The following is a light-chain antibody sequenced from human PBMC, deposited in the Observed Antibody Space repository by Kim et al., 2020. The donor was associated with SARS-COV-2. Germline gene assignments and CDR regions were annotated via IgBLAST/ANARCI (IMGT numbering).Light chain of an antibody. J-gene: IGKJ4*02. CDR1: QSVASN. CDR3: QQYNKGPTLT. Sequence: EIVMTQSPATLSVSPGDRATLSCRASQSVASNLAWYQQIPGQPPKLLIYGASMRATGISTRFSGSGSGTEFTLTISSLQSDDFAVYYCQQYNKGPTLTFGGGTKVDIK. V-gene: IGKV3-15*01. CDR2: GAS.